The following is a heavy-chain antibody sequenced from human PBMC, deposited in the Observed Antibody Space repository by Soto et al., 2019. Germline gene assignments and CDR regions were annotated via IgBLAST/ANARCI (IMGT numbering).Heavy chain of an antibody. CDR2: IIPIFGRT. Sequence: ASVKVSCKASGGTFSTYAINWVRQAPGQGLEWMGGIIPIFGRTTYAQKFQGRVTITADNPTTTAYMELNRLRSEDTAVFYCARSALPAAINNWFDPWGQGTLVTV. CDR3: ARSALPAAINNWFDP. J-gene: IGHJ5*02. CDR1: GGTFSTYA. D-gene: IGHD2-2*01. V-gene: IGHV1-69*06.